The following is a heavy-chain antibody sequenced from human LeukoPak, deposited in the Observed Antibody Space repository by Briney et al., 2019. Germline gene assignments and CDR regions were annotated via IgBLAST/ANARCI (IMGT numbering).Heavy chain of an antibody. D-gene: IGHD1-26*01. CDR1: GFTFDDYA. J-gene: IGHJ4*02. CDR2: ISGDGNST. Sequence: GGSLRLSCAASGFTFDDYAMHWVRQVPGKGLEWVSLISGDGNSTWYAGSVKGRSTISRDNSKNSLYLQMNSLRTEDTALYYCAKDNSRYFFDYWGQGTLVTVSS. CDR3: AKDNSRYFFDY. V-gene: IGHV3-43*02.